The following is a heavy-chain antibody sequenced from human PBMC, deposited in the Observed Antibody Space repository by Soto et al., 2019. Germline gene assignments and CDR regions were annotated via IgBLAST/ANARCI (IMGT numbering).Heavy chain of an antibody. J-gene: IGHJ4*02. CDR1: GGSISSSSYY. CDR3: ARRRSRYIAPFDY. D-gene: IGHD2-2*02. V-gene: IGHV4-39*01. Sequence: SETLSLTCTVSGGSISSSSYYWGWIRQPPGKGLEWIGSIYYSGSTYYNPSLKSRVTISVDTSKNQFSLKLSSVTAADTAVYYCARRRSRYIAPFDYWGQGTLVTVSS. CDR2: IYYSGST.